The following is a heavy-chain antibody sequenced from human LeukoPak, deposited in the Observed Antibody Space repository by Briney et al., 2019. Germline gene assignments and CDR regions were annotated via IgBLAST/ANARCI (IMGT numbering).Heavy chain of an antibody. V-gene: IGHV4-59*08. CDR3: ARRITVANWFDP. D-gene: IGHD4-23*01. Sequence: SETLSLTCTVSGGSISSYYWSWIRQPPGKGLEWIGYIYYSGSTNYNPSLKSRVTISVDASKNQFSLKLSSVTAADAAVYYCARRITVANWFDPWGQGTLVTVSS. CDR1: GGSISSYY. CDR2: IYYSGST. J-gene: IGHJ5*02.